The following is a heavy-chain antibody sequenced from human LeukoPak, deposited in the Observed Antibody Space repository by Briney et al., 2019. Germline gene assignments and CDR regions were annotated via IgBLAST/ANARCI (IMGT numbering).Heavy chain of an antibody. D-gene: IGHD3-22*01. CDR3: ARILDRDI. V-gene: IGHV4-4*07. CDR2: IHATGST. CDR1: GGPITNSY. Sequence: PSETLSLICTVSGGPITNSYWSWIRHPAGTGMEWIGRIHATGSTDYSPSLKSRVSMSLDMPTKQFSLTLSAVTAADTATYYCARILDRDIWGQGTLVTVSP. J-gene: IGHJ3*02.